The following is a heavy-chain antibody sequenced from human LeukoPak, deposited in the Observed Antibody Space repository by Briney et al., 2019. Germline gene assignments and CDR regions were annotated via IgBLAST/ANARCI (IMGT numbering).Heavy chain of an antibody. Sequence: PSETLSLTCTVSGGSISSSSYYWGWRRQPPGTGREWIGSIYYSGRTYYNPSLKSRVTICEEKSKKQCSLKLSSVTAADTAVYYCARPRLGIAAAGSDYWGQGTLVTVSS. CDR1: GGSISSSSYY. J-gene: IGHJ4*02. CDR3: ARPRLGIAAAGSDY. CDR2: IYYSGRT. V-gene: IGHV4-39*01. D-gene: IGHD6-13*01.